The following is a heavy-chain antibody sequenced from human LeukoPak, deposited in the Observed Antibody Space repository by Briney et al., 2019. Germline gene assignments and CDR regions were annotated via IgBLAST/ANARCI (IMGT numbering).Heavy chain of an antibody. CDR1: GYTFTSYY. CDR2: INPSGGST. D-gene: IGHD2-15*01. CDR3: ARVRSVSVVVAAKNAFDI. Sequence: ASVKVSCKASGYTFTSYYMHWLRQAPAQGLEWMGIINPSGGSTSYAQKFQGRVTMTRDTSTSTVYMELSSLRSEDTAVYYCARVRSVSVVVAAKNAFDIWGQGTMVTVSS. J-gene: IGHJ3*02. V-gene: IGHV1-46*01.